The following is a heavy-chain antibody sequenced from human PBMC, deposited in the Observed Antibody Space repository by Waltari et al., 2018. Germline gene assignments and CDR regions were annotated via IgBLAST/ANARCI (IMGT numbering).Heavy chain of an antibody. CDR1: GFTFSGFW. J-gene: IGHJ4*02. V-gene: IGHV3-74*01. Sequence: EVKLVESGGGLVQPGGSLRLSCTASGFTFSGFWMHWVRRIPGKGLLWVSHIKTDGIRTDYADAEKGRFTISRDNAKNTLYLEMKSLRAEDTGVYFCVRDRWGRDDDWGQGTLVTVSS. CDR2: IKTDGIRT. D-gene: IGHD3-16*01. CDR3: VRDRWGRDDD.